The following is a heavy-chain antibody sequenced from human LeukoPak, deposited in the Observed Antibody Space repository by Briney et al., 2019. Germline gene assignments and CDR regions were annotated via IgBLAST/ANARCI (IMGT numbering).Heavy chain of an antibody. V-gene: IGHV1-69*04. CDR2: IIPILGIA. Sequence: GASVKVSCKASGYTFTSYGISWVRQAPGQGLEWMGRIIPILGIANYAQKFQGRVTITADKSTSTAYMELSSLRSEDTAVYYCAREEWELLRRWFDPWGQGTLVTVSS. CDR3: AREEWELLRRWFDP. J-gene: IGHJ5*02. D-gene: IGHD1-26*01. CDR1: GYTFTSYG.